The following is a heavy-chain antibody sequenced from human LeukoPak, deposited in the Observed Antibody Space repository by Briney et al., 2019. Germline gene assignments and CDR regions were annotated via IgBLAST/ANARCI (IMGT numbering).Heavy chain of an antibody. CDR3: TREAGIEEAFDI. D-gene: IGHD3-10*01. J-gene: IGHJ3*02. CDR1: GVSTTSYY. Sequence: SETLSLTCTISGVSTTSYYWTWICQAPGKGLEWIGYIHYSGATNYNPSLKSRVTISLDTSKNQFSLKLSSVTAADTAVYYCTREAGIEEAFDIWGQGTMVTVSS. V-gene: IGHV4-59*01. CDR2: IHYSGAT.